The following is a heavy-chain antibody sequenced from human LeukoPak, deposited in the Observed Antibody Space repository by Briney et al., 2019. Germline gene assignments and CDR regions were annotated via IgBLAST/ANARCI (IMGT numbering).Heavy chain of an antibody. J-gene: IGHJ4*02. D-gene: IGHD2-2*01. CDR2: ISGYNGNT. Sequence: ASVKVSCTASGYTFTSYDISSVRQAPGQGLEWMGYISGYNGNTIYAQKVQDRVTMTTDTSTSTAYMELRSLRSDDTAVYYCARWGGTYQTYFDYWGQGTLVTVSS. V-gene: IGHV1-18*01. CDR1: GYTFTSYD. CDR3: ARWGGTYQTYFDY.